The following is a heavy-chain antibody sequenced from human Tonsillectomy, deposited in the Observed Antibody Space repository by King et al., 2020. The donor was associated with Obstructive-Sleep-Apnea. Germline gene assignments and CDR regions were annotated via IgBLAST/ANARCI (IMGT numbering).Heavy chain of an antibody. Sequence: VQLVESGGGLVKPGGSLRLSCAASGFTFSSYSMNWVRQAPGKGLEWVSSISSSSSYIYYSDSVKGRFTISRDNAKNSLYLHMNSLRAEDTAVYYCARDHHGDYVDYWGQGTLVTVSS. D-gene: IGHD4-17*01. V-gene: IGHV3-21*01. J-gene: IGHJ4*02. CDR2: ISSSSSYI. CDR1: GFTFSSYS. CDR3: ARDHHGDYVDY.